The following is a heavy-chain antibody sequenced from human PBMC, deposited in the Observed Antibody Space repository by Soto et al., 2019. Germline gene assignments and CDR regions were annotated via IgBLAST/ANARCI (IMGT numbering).Heavy chain of an antibody. J-gene: IGHJ6*02. CDR1: VGSISSSSYY. D-gene: IGHD1-26*01. Sequence: ASETLSLTCTFSVGSISSSSYYWGWMRQPPGKGLEWIGSIYYSGSTYYNPSLKSRVTIPVDTSKTQFSLKLSSVPAADTAVYYCARQRASYYDYYYYGMQFWGQGTKVTVSS. V-gene: IGHV4-39*01. CDR3: ARQRASYYDYYYYGMQF. CDR2: IYYSGST.